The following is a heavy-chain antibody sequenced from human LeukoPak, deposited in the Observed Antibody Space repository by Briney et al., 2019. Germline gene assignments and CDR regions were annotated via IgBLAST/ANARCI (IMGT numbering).Heavy chain of an antibody. Sequence: GSLRLSCAASGFTFSTYWMYWVRQAPGKGLVWVSRINTDGRNTGYADSVKGRFTTSIDNAKNTLYLQMTILTAEATAVYYCARVGKSGSYYYFDYWGQGTLVTVSS. D-gene: IGHD1-26*01. CDR1: GFTFSTYW. J-gene: IGHJ4*02. CDR2: INTDGRNT. V-gene: IGHV3-74*01. CDR3: ARVGKSGSYYYFDY.